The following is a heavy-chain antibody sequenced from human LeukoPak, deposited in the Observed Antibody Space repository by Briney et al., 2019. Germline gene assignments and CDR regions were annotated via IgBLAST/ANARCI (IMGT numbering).Heavy chain of an antibody. V-gene: IGHV1-2*02. D-gene: IGHD1-26*01. CDR1: GYTFTGYC. Sequence: ASVTVSCKSSGYTFTGYCMHRVRQAPGQGLERRGLINPNSGGTNYAQKCQGRVTMTSDTSISTAYVELSRLRSDDTAVYYSARSSGSYSWDYCDHWGQGTLVTVSS. CDR2: INPNSGGT. J-gene: IGHJ4*02. CDR3: ARSSGSYSWDYCDH.